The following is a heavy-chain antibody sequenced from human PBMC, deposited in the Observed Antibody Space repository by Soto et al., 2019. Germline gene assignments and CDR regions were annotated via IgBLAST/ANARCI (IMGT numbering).Heavy chain of an antibody. D-gene: IGHD3-3*01. J-gene: IGHJ6*02. V-gene: IGHV3-30*18. CDR3: AKASGYYDGRSGYRGGQEDGMDG. CDR1: GFTFSSYG. Sequence: PGGSLRLSCAASGFTFSSYGMHWVRQAPGKGLEWVAVISYDGSNKYYADSVKGRFTISRDNSKNTLYLQMNSLRAEDTAVYYCAKASGYYDGRSGYRGGQEDGMDGWGQGTTGTVS. CDR2: ISYDGSNK.